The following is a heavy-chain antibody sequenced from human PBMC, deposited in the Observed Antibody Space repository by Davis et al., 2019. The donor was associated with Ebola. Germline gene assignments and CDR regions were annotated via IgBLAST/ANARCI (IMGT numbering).Heavy chain of an antibody. CDR2: INSDGSST. CDR1: GFTFSSYW. V-gene: IGHV3-74*01. CDR3: ARDPRWEATDY. Sequence: GESLKISCAASGFTFSSYWMHWVRQAPGKGLVWVSRINSDGSSTSYADSVKGRFTISRDNAKNTLYLQMNSLRAEDTAVYYCARDPRWEATDYWGQGTLVTVSS. J-gene: IGHJ4*02. D-gene: IGHD1-26*01.